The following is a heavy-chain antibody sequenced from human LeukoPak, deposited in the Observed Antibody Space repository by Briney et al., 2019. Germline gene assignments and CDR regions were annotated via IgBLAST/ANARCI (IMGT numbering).Heavy chain of an antibody. CDR2: INSDGSST. D-gene: IGHD3-22*01. V-gene: IGHV3-74*01. CDR3: AKYDSSGYYYGYFDY. CDR1: GFTFSSYW. Sequence: PGGSLRLSCAASGFTFSSYWMHWVRQAPGKGLVWVSRINSDGSSTSYADSVKGRFTISRDNSKNTLYLQMNSLRAEDTAVYYCAKYDSSGYYYGYFDYWGQGTLVTVSS. J-gene: IGHJ4*02.